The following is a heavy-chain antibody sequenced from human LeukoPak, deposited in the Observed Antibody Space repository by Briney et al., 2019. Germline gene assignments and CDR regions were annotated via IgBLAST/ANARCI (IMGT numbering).Heavy chain of an antibody. D-gene: IGHD2-2*01. CDR1: GGTFSSYA. CDR2: IIPILGIA. Sequence: ASVKVSCKASGGTFSSYAISWVRQAPGQGLEWVGRIIPILGIANYAQKFQGRVTITADKSTSTAYMELSSLGSEDTAVYYCARGYAYNWFDPWGQGTLVTVSS. CDR3: ARGYAYNWFDP. J-gene: IGHJ5*02. V-gene: IGHV1-69*04.